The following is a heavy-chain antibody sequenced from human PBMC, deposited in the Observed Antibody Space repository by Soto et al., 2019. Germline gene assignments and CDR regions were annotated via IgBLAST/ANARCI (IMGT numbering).Heavy chain of an antibody. D-gene: IGHD2-21*02. Sequence: SETLSVTCTVCGCSICGFYWSWSRQPPGKGLEWIGYMYNTGSTVYNPSFKSRVTISVDTSKNQFSLKLNSVTAADTAVYYCARDLWGYCGTDCYPLDVWGQGTTVT. V-gene: IGHV4-59*01. CDR3: ARDLWGYCGTDCYPLDV. CDR2: MYNTGST. J-gene: IGHJ6*02. CDR1: GCSICGFY.